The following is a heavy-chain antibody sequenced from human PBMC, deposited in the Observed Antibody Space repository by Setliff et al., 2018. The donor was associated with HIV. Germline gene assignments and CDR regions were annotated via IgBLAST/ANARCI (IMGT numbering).Heavy chain of an antibody. CDR3: VRIDTRGYYGSGSSHYGMDV. CDR1: GYTFTSYA. CDR2: INTNTGNP. J-gene: IGHJ6*02. V-gene: IGHV7-4-1*02. D-gene: IGHD3-10*01. Sequence: ASVKVSCKASGYTFTSYAMNWVRQAPGQGLEWMGWINTNTGNPTYAQGFTGRFVFSLDTSVSTAYLQISSLKAEDTAVYYCVRIDTRGYYGSGSSHYGMDVWGQGTTVTSP.